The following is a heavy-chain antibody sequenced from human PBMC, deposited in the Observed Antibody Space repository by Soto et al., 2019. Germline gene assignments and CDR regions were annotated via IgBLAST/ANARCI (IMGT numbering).Heavy chain of an antibody. V-gene: IGHV3-21*01. D-gene: IGHD5-18*01. CDR3: ARPSMVTGVYYYGMYV. Sequence: EVQLVESGGGLAKPGGSLRLSCAASGFTFSSYSMNWVRQAPGKGLEWVSSISSSSSYIYYADSVKGRFTISRDNGKNSLDLQMNSRRSEDTAVYYCARPSMVTGVYYYGMYVWGQGTTVTVSS. CDR1: GFTFSSYS. J-gene: IGHJ6*02. CDR2: ISSSSSYI.